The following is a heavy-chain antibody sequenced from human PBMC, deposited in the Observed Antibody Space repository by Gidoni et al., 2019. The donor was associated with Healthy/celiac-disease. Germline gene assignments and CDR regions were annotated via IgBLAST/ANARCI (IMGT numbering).Heavy chain of an antibody. Sequence: VQLVQSGAEVKKTGASVKVSCKASGYTFTSYGISWGRQAPGQGLEWMGWISAYNGNTNYAQKLQGRVTMTTDTSTSTAYMELRSLRSDDTAVYYCARDLGDYDFWSGYFPPGKDYWGQGTLVTVSS. J-gene: IGHJ4*02. CDR2: ISAYNGNT. V-gene: IGHV1-18*01. CDR1: GYTFTSYG. CDR3: ARDLGDYDFWSGYFPPGKDY. D-gene: IGHD3-3*01.